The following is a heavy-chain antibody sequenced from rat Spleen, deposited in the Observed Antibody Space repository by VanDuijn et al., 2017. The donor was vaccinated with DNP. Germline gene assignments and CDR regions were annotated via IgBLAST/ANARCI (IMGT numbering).Heavy chain of an antibody. Sequence: QVQLQQSGVELAKPGSSVKISCKASGYTFISYYISWIKQTTGQGLEYIGYINRGGGGTKYNEKFKGKATLTVDKSSSTAFMQLSSLTPDDSAVYYCARTGYVYYPFAYWGQGVMVTVSS. CDR2: INRGGGGT. CDR3: ARTGYVYYPFAY. V-gene: IGHV1-43*01. D-gene: IGHD1-6*01. J-gene: IGHJ2*01. CDR1: GYTFISYY.